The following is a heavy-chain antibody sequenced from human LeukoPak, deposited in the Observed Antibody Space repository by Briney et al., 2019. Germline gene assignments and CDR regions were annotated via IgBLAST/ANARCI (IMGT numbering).Heavy chain of an antibody. D-gene: IGHD5-18*01. CDR2: IKSKTDGGTT. CDR3: TTDPADMSSYGHGY. J-gene: IGHJ4*02. CDR1: GFTFSNAW. V-gene: IGHV3-15*01. Sequence: GGSLRLSCAASGFTFSNAWMSWVRQAPGKGLEWVGRIKSKTDGGTTDYAAPVKGRFTISRDDSKNTLYLQMNSLKTEDTAVYYCTTDPADMSSYGHGYWGQGTLVTVSS.